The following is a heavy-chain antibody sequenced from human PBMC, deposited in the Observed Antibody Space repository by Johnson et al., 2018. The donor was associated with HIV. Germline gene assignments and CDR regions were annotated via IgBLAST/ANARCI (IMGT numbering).Heavy chain of an antibody. CDR3: AKDDNLGVCYSDAFDI. J-gene: IGHJ3*02. D-gene: IGHD2-8*01. Sequence: VQLVESGGGVVQPGGSLRLSCAASGFTFANYGMHWVRQAPGKGLEWVAFIAHDESITHYADSVKGRFTMSRDNSKNTLYLQMKSLRAEDTAIYYCAKDDNLGVCYSDAFDIWGQGTVVTVSS. CDR1: GFTFANYG. V-gene: IGHV3-30*02. CDR2: IAHDESIT.